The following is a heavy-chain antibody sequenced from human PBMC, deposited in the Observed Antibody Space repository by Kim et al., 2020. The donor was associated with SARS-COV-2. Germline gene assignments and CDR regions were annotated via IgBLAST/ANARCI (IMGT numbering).Heavy chain of an antibody. D-gene: IGHD6-6*01. CDR3: ARGPYPGYSSYWFDY. V-gene: IGHV3-7*01. Sequence: GGSLRLSCVASGFTFSSHYMTWARQAPGKGLEWVADISQDGSDKFYVDSLKGRFTVSRDNAKNSLYLQMNSLRAEDTAVYYCARGPYPGYSSYWFDYWGQGTLAT. CDR2: ISQDGSDK. J-gene: IGHJ4*02. CDR1: GFTFSSHY.